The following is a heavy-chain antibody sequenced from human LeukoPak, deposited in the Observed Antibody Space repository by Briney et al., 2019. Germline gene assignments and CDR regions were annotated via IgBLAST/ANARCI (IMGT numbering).Heavy chain of an antibody. J-gene: IGHJ3*02. CDR2: IYHSGGT. V-gene: IGHV4-30-2*01. D-gene: IGHD5-18*01. CDR3: ARESGGYRGAFDI. CDR1: GGSISSGGYS. Sequence: PSQTLSLTCAVSGGSISSGGYSWSWIRQPPGKGLEWIGYIYHSGGTYYNPSPKSRVTISVDRSKNQFSLKLSSVTAADTAVYYCARESGGYRGAFDIWGQGTMVTVSS.